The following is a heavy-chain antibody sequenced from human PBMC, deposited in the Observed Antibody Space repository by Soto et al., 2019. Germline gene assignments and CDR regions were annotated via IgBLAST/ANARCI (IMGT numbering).Heavy chain of an antibody. CDR2: ISYDGNSI. CDR3: AKEAGVAQPLDY. D-gene: IGHD2-15*01. Sequence: QVQLVESGGGVVQPGRSLRLSCAASGFTFRSYGMQWVRQAPGKGLEWLAVISYDGNSIYYADSINGRLTISRDDSKNTVYLQVNSLRTDDTGVYYCAKEAGVAQPLDYWGQGTLVTVSS. J-gene: IGHJ4*02. V-gene: IGHV3-30*18. CDR1: GFTFRSYG.